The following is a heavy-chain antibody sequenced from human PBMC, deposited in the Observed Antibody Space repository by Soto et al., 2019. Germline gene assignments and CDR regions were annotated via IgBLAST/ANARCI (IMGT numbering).Heavy chain of an antibody. CDR2: IWYDGSNT. J-gene: IGHJ6*02. V-gene: IGHV3-33*03. D-gene: IGHD3-16*01. Sequence: PGGSLRLSCAASGFTFSYYGMHWVRQAPGKGLEWVAVIWYDGSNTYYADSVKGRFTISRDNSKNILYLQMNSLRAEDTAAYYCGSNTDYENYAMDVWGQGTTVTVSS. CDR3: GSNTDYENYAMDV. CDR1: GFTFSYYG.